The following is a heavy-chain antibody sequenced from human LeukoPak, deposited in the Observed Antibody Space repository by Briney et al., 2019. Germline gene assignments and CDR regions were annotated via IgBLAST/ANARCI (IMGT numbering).Heavy chain of an antibody. V-gene: IGHV3-30*02. CDR3: AKDSGSYYFDY. CDR1: GFTFSSYG. Sequence: GGSLRLSCAASGFTFSSYGMHWVRQAPGKGLAWVAFIRYDGSNKYYADSVKGRFTISRDNSKNTLYLQMNSLRAEDTAVYYCAKDSGSYYFDYWGQGTLVTVSS. J-gene: IGHJ4*02. CDR2: IRYDGSNK. D-gene: IGHD1-26*01.